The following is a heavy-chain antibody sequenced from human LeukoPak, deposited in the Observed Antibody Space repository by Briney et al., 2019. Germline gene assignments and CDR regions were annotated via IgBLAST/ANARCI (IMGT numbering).Heavy chain of an antibody. D-gene: IGHD4-17*01. V-gene: IGHV4-61*02. CDR3: AREIDDYGDYVPEKTFDY. CDR2: IYTSGST. J-gene: IGHJ4*02. CDR1: GGSISSGSYY. Sequence: SQTLFLTCTVSGGSISSGSYYWSWIRQPAGKGLEWIGRIYTSGSTNYNPSLKSRVTISVDTSKNQFSLKLSSVTAADTAVYYCAREIDDYGDYVPEKTFDYWGQGTLVTVSS.